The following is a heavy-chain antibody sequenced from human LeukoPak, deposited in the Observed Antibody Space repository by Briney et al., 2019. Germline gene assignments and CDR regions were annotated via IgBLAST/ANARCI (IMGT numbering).Heavy chain of an antibody. Sequence: PGGSLRLSCAASGFTFTSYGISWVRQAPGQGLEWMGWISAYNGNTNYAQKLQGRVTMTTDTSTSTAYMELRSLRSDDTAVYYCARVLIRRATANPVDYWGQGTLVTVSS. CDR2: ISAYNGNT. V-gene: IGHV1-18*01. CDR1: GFTFTSYG. D-gene: IGHD1-26*01. J-gene: IGHJ4*02. CDR3: ARVLIRRATANPVDY.